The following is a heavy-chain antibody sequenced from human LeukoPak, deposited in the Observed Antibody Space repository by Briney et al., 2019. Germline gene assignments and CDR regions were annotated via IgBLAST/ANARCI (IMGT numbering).Heavy chain of an antibody. Sequence: KASETLSLTCTVSGGSISSSSYYWGWIRQPPGKGLEWIGSIYYSGSTYYNPSLKSRVTISVDTSKNQSSLKLSSVTAADTAVYYCARDSALTYYYDSSGYYFDYWGQGTLVTVSS. CDR3: ARDSALTYYYDSSGYYFDY. J-gene: IGHJ4*02. V-gene: IGHV4-39*07. D-gene: IGHD3-22*01. CDR1: GGSISSSSYY. CDR2: IYYSGST.